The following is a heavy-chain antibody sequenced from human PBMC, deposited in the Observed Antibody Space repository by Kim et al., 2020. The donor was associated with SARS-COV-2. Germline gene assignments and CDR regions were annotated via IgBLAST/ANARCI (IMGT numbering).Heavy chain of an antibody. V-gene: IGHV3-72*01. CDR3: ARAGLAAPGTPTRERYYYGMDV. Sequence: GGSLRLSCAASGFTFSDHYMDWVRQAPGKGLEWVGRTRNKDKSYTTEYAASVKGRFTISREDSKNSLYLQMNSLKTEDTAVYYCARAGLAAPGTPTRERYYYGMDVWGQGTTVTVAS. CDR2: TRNKDKSYTT. J-gene: IGHJ6*02. D-gene: IGHD6-13*01. CDR1: GFTFSDHY.